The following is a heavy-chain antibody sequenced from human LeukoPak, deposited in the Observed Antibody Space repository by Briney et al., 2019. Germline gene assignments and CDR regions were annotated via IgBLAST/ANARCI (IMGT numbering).Heavy chain of an antibody. CDR1: GSTFSSHS. D-gene: IGHD3-22*01. J-gene: IGHJ4*02. CDR3: ARGAYYYED. Sequence: PGGSLRLSCAASGSTFSSHSMSWVRQAPGKGLEWVSYISSSSSTIYYADSVKGRFTISRDNAKNSLYLQMNSLRAEDTAVYYCARGAYYYEDWGQGTLVTVSS. CDR2: ISSSSSTI. V-gene: IGHV3-48*01.